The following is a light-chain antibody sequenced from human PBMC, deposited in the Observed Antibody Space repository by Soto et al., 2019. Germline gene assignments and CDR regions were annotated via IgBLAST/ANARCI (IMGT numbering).Light chain of an antibody. CDR1: QSISTY. CDR2: AAS. Sequence: DIQMTQSPSSLAASVGDRVTISCRASQSISTYLSWYQQKPGKAPKLLIYAASIFQSGVPSRFSGSGSGTDFTLTISSLQPEDFATYYCQQSYSTPRTFGQGTKVDIK. CDR3: QQSYSTPRT. J-gene: IGKJ1*01. V-gene: IGKV1-39*01.